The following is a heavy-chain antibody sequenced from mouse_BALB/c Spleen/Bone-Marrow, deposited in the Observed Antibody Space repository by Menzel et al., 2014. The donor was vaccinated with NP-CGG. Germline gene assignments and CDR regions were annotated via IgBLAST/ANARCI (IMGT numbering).Heavy chain of an antibody. CDR1: GYTFTSYY. V-gene: IGHV1S81*02. Sequence: QVQLQQSGAELMKPGASVKLSCKSSGYTFTSYYMYWVKQRPGQGLEWIGEINPSNGGTYFNEKFKSRATLPVDKSSSTEYLQLSRLTSEDSEVYCCTRGRTCDFEYWGQGTPLTVSS. J-gene: IGHJ2*01. CDR3: TRGRTCDFEY. CDR2: INPSNGGT.